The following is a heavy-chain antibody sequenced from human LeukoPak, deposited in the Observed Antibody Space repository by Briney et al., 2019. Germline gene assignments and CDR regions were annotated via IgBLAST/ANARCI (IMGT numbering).Heavy chain of an antibody. CDR2: IYSSGTT. CDR3: ARVEVIAANSLFYYYMDV. J-gene: IGHJ6*03. D-gene: IGHD2-21*01. CDR1: GGSLSAFY. V-gene: IGHV4-4*07. Sequence: PSETLSLTCSVSGGSLSAFYWTWIRQPAGKRLEWIGRIYSSGTTNYNPSLKSRVSMSLDMANNQFSLKLQSVTAADTAIYYCARVEVIAANSLFYYYMDVWGKGTTVTVSS.